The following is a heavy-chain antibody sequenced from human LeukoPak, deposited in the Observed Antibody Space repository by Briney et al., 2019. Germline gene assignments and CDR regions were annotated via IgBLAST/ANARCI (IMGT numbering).Heavy chain of an antibody. D-gene: IGHD6-13*01. CDR1: GYTFTSYD. CDR3: ARDRPGIAAVGCFDP. CDR2: INPNSGGT. Sequence: GASVKVSCKASGYTFTSYDINWVRQAPGQGLEWMGWINPNSGGTNYAQKFQGRVTMTRDTSISTAYMELSRLRSDDTAVYYCARDRPGIAAVGCFDPWGQGTLVTVSS. V-gene: IGHV1-2*02. J-gene: IGHJ5*02.